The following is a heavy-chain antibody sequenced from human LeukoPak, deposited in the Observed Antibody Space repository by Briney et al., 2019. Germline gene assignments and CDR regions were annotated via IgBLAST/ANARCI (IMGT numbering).Heavy chain of an antibody. V-gene: IGHV1-2*02. CDR3: ARVGSDSSGWRRFDY. CDR2: INPNSGGT. Sequence: ASVKVSCKASGYTFTGYYMYWVRQAPGQGLEWMGWINPNSGGTNSAQKFQGRVTMTRDTSISTAYMGLSRLRSDDTAVYYCARVGSDSSGWRRFDYWGQGTLVTVSS. J-gene: IGHJ4*02. CDR1: GYTFTGYY. D-gene: IGHD6-19*01.